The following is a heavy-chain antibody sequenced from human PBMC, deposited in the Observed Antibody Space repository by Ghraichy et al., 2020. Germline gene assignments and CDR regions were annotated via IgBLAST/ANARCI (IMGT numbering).Heavy chain of an antibody. D-gene: IGHD2-15*01. CDR3: ARSNDYCSGGSCPPNVVY. CDR2: LYYTGST. V-gene: IGHV4-59*01. J-gene: IGHJ4*02. CDR1: GGSITSYY. Sequence: SETLSLTCTVSGGSITSYYWSWIRQPPGKGLEWIGYLYYTGSTDYNPSHKSRVTISVDTSKTQFSLKLSSVTAADTAVYYCARSNDYCSGGSCPPNVVYWGQGTLVTVSS.